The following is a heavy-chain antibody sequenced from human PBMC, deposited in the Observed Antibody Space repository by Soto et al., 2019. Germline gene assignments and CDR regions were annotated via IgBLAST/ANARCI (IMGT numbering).Heavy chain of an antibody. Sequence: TSETLSLTCTVSGGSISSGGYYWSWIRQHPGKGLEWIGYIYYSGSTYYNPSLKSRVTISVDTSKNQFSLKLSSVTAADTAVYYCARTPVPDIAAAGINWFDPWGQGTLVTVSS. J-gene: IGHJ5*02. CDR2: IYYSGST. CDR3: ARTPVPDIAAAGINWFDP. D-gene: IGHD6-13*01. V-gene: IGHV4-31*03. CDR1: GGSISSGGYY.